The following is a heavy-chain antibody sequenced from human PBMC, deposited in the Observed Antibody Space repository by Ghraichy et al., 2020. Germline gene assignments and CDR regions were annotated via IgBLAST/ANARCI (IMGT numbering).Heavy chain of an antibody. CDR3: ARDIRFLEWLFSGMDV. V-gene: IGHV3-33*01. CDR1: GFTFSSYG. D-gene: IGHD3-3*01. Sequence: GGSLRLSCAASGFTFSSYGMHWVRQAPGKGLEWVAVIWYDGSNKYYADSVKGRFTISRDNSKNTLYLQMNSLRAEDTAVYYCARDIRFLEWLFSGMDVWGQETTVTVSS. J-gene: IGHJ6*02. CDR2: IWYDGSNK.